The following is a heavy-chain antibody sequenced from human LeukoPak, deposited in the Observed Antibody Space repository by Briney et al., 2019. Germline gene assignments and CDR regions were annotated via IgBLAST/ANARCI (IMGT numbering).Heavy chain of an antibody. V-gene: IGHV1-18*01. CDR1: GYTFTSYG. CDR2: ISAYNGNT. J-gene: IGHJ3*02. Sequence: GASVKVSCKASGYTFTSYGISWVRQAPGQGLEWMGWISAYNGNTNYAQKLQGRVTMTTDTSTSTAYMERRSLRSDDTAVYYCAREGPLPLFDWFLGRDAFDIWGQGTMVTVSS. D-gene: IGHD3-9*01. CDR3: AREGPLPLFDWFLGRDAFDI.